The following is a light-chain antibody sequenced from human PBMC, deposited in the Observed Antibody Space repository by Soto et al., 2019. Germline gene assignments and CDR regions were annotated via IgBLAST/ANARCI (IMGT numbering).Light chain of an antibody. V-gene: IGKV3-20*01. CDR2: GSS. Sequence: EIVLTQSPCTLSLSPGDRATLSCRASQSISSSYFACYQQRPGHAPRLLYAGSSSRATGIPDSFSGSGSGTDSSPTIGSLPPDDAANYCRKQYGLSGTFGQGTKVDIK. J-gene: IGKJ1*01. CDR1: QSISSSY. CDR3: KQYGLSGT.